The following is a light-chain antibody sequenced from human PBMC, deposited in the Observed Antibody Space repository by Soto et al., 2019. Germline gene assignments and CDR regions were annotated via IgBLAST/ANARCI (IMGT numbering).Light chain of an antibody. Sequence: EIVLTQSPGTLSLSPGERATLSCRASQSVRSSYLAWYQQKAGQAPRLLIYGASSRATGIPDRFSGSGSGTDFTLTISRLEPEDFAVYYCQQYVGSPCTFGQGTKVEIK. J-gene: IGKJ1*01. CDR2: GAS. CDR3: QQYVGSPCT. V-gene: IGKV3-20*01. CDR1: QSVRSSY.